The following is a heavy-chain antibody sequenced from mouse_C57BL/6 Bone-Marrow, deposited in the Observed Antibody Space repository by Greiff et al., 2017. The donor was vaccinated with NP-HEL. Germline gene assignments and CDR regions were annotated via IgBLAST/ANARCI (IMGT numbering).Heavy chain of an antibody. CDR3: AGGVGRWYLLL. D-gene: IGHD2-1*01. Sequence: EVQLQQSGPELVKPGASVKMSCKASGYTFTDYNMHWVKQSHGKSLEWIGYINPNNGGTSYNQKFKGKATLTVNKSSRTAYMELRSLTSEDYAVYYCAGGVGRWYLLLWGKGTLVTVSA. CDR2: INPNNGGT. V-gene: IGHV1-22*01. CDR1: GYTFTDYN. J-gene: IGHJ3*01.